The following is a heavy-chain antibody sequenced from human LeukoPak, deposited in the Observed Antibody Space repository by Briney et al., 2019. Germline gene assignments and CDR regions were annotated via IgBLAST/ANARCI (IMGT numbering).Heavy chain of an antibody. CDR3: ARETSQKGAHYMDV. CDR1: GGSISSYY. Sequence: KPSETLSLTCTVSGGSISSYYWSWIRQPPGKELYWIGNIHYSGSTNYNPSLKSRVTISVDTSKNQFSLKLSSVNAADTAVYYCARETSQKGAHYMDVWGKGTTVTISS. J-gene: IGHJ6*03. CDR2: IHYSGST. V-gene: IGHV4-59*01. D-gene: IGHD3-16*01.